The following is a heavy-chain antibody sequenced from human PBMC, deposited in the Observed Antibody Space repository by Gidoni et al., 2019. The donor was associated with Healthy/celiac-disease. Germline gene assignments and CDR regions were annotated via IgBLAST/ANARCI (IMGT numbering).Heavy chain of an antibody. CDR2: ISSSSSYI. D-gene: IGHD3-3*01. V-gene: IGHV3-21*01. CDR3: ARDEARYDFWSGYYPDLYYFDY. Sequence: EVQLVESGGGLVKPGGSLRLSCAASGFTFSSSSMNWVRQAPGKGLEWVSSISSSSSYIYYADSVKGRFTISRDNAKNSLYLQMNSLRAEDTAVYYCARDEARYDFWSGYYPDLYYFDYWGQGTLVTVSS. J-gene: IGHJ4*02. CDR1: GFTFSSSS.